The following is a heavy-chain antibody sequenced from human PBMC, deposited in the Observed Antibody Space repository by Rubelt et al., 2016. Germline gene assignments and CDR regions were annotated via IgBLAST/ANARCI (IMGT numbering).Heavy chain of an antibody. CDR2: MHANDGDT. J-gene: IGHJ4*02. Sequence: QVQLVQSGAEVKKPGASVKVSCTTSGYTFTAYDINWVRPTTGQRLEWMGWMHANDGDTGYAQKFQARVTMTRDTSISTAYMERGSLTSEDTAVYYCAGSKALVIDFDYWGQGTLVTVSS. CDR1: GYTFTAYD. CDR3: AGSKALVIDFDY. V-gene: IGHV1-8*01. D-gene: IGHD3-10*01.